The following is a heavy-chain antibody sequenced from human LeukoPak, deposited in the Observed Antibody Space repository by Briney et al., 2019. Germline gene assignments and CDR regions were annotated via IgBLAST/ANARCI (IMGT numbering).Heavy chain of an antibody. CDR2: IYHSGST. Sequence: SETLSLTCTVSGYSISSGYYWGWIRQPPGKGLEWIGSIYHSGSTYYNPSLKSRVTISVDTSKNQFSLKLSSVTAADTAVYYRASSVTGWIAVAGNFAFPFDYWGQGTLVTVSS. V-gene: IGHV4-38-2*02. J-gene: IGHJ4*02. CDR1: GYSISSGYY. CDR3: ASSVTGWIAVAGNFAFPFDY. D-gene: IGHD6-19*01.